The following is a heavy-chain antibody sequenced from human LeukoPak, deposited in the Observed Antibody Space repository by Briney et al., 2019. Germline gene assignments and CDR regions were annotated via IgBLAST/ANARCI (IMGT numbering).Heavy chain of an antibody. D-gene: IGHD3/OR15-3a*01. CDR3: AKGAFWTGYSEYFDP. CDR2: IWNDGSKK. V-gene: IGHV3-33*06. J-gene: IGHJ4*02. Sequence: GGSLRLSCAASGFTFSTYGMYWVRQAPGKGLEWAALIWNDGSKKYYADSVKGRFTISRDNSKSTLYLQMNGLRAEDTAVYYCAKGAFWTGYSEYFDPWGQGVLATVSS. CDR1: GFTFSTYG.